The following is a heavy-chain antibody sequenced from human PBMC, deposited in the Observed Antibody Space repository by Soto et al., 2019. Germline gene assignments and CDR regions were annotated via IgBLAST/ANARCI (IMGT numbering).Heavy chain of an antibody. D-gene: IGHD3-3*01. CDR2: IYYSGST. CDR1: GGSISSGGYY. J-gene: IGHJ5*02. CDR3: ARVRVGCFWSGRRDNWFDP. V-gene: IGHV4-31*03. Sequence: QVQLQESGPGLVKPSQTLSLTCTVSGGSISSGGYYWSWIRQHPGKVLECIAYIYYSGSTYYNPTLKSRVTISVDTSKNQFSRKLSSVTAAATAVYYCARVRVGCFWSGRRDNWFDPLGQGTLVTVSA.